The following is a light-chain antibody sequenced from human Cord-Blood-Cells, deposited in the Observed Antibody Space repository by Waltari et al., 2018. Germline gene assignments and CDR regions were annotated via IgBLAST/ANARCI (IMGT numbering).Light chain of an antibody. J-gene: IGKJ2*01. V-gene: IGKV1-39*01. CDR1: QSISSY. CDR2: AAS. Sequence: DIQMTHSPSSLSASVGDRVTITCRESQSISSYLNWYQKKPGKAPKLLIYAASSLQSGVPSRFSGSGSETDFTLTISSLQPEDFATYYCQQSYSTPYTFGQGTKLEIK. CDR3: QQSYSTPYT.